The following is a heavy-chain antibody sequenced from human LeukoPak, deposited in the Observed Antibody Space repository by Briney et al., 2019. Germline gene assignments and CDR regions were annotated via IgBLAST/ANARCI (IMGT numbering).Heavy chain of an antibody. CDR3: ARLTTVTTNFDY. V-gene: IGHV4-59*08. J-gene: IGHJ4*02. Sequence: SETLSLTCTVSGGSISSYYWSWIRQPPGKGLEWIGYIYYSGSTNYNPSLKSRVTISVDTSKNQFSLKLSSATAADTAVYYCARLTTVTTNFDYWGQGTLVTVSS. CDR1: GGSISSYY. D-gene: IGHD4-17*01. CDR2: IYYSGST.